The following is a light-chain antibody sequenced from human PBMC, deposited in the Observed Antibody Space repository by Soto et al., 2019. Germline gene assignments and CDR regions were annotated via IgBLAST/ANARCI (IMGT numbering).Light chain of an antibody. J-gene: IGKJ2*01. CDR1: QSLLYSSNNKNY. CDR2: WAS. V-gene: IGKV4-1*01. Sequence: DIVMTQSPDSLAVSLGERATINCKSSQSLLYSSNNKNYLAWYQQKPGQPPNLLIYWASTRESGVPDRFSGSGSGTDFTLTISRLQAEDVAVYYCQQYNSLPYTFGQGTKLEIK. CDR3: QQYNSLPYT.